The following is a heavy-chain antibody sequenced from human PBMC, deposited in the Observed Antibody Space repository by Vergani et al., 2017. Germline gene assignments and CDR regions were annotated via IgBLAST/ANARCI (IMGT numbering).Heavy chain of an antibody. Sequence: QVQLVESGRGLVKPGGSLRLSCAASGFTFSDYYMSWIRQAPGKGLEWVSYISSSGNTMFYADSVKGRFTISRDNAKNSLYLQMNSLRAEDTAVYYCARSDFSGWYPNWFDPWGQGTLVTVSS. CDR1: GFTFSDYY. V-gene: IGHV3-11*01. CDR2: ISSSGNTM. D-gene: IGHD6-19*01. CDR3: ARSDFSGWYPNWFDP. J-gene: IGHJ5*02.